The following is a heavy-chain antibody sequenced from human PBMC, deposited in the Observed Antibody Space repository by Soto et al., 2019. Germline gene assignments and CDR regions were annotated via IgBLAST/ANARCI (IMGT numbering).Heavy chain of an antibody. Sequence: SETLSLTCTVSGGSISSGGYYWSWIRQHPGKGLEWIGYIYYSGSTYYNPSLKSRVTISVDTSKNQFSLKLSSVTAADTAVYYCARGARITIFGVEETYYYYGMDVWGQGTTVTVSS. V-gene: IGHV4-31*03. J-gene: IGHJ6*02. CDR2: IYYSGST. CDR3: ARGARITIFGVEETYYYYGMDV. D-gene: IGHD3-3*01. CDR1: GGSISSGGYY.